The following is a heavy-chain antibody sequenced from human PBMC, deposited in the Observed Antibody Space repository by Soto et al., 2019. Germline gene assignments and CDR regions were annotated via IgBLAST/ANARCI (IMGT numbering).Heavy chain of an antibody. V-gene: IGHV1-46*03. J-gene: IGHJ4*02. D-gene: IGHD3-10*01. CDR1: GYTFTSYY. CDR2: INPSGGST. CDR3: ASNVGYYYGSGSYLDY. Sequence: ASVKVSCKASGYTFTSYYMHWVRQAPGQGLEWMGIINPSGGSTSYAQKFQGRVTMTRDTSTSTVYMELSSLRSEDTAVYYCASNVGYYYGSGSYLDYWGQGTLVTVSS.